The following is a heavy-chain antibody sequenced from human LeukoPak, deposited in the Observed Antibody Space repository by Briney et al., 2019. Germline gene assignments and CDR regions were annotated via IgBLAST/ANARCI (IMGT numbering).Heavy chain of an antibody. Sequence: GGSLRLSCAASGFTFSSYAMSWVRQAPGTGLEWVSSSSRSGCSTHYAGPGKSRFTISRDNYKDTLYLQMSSLRAEYTAVYYCVKRRASVDYWGQGPLVTVSS. CDR2: SSRSGCST. J-gene: IGHJ4*02. CDR1: GFTFSSYA. V-gene: IGHV3-23*01. CDR3: VKRRASVDY. D-gene: IGHD2-21*01.